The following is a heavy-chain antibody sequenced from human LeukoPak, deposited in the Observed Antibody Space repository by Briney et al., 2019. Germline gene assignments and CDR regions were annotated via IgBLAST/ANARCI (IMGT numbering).Heavy chain of an antibody. D-gene: IGHD2-2*01. Sequence: ASVKVSCKASGYTFTSYGIIWVRQAPGQGLEWMGWISAYNGNTNYAQKPQGRVTMTTDTSTSTAYMELRSLRSDDTAVYYCARDQDIVVVPARYNWFDPWGQGTLVTVSS. CDR1: GYTFTSYG. J-gene: IGHJ5*02. V-gene: IGHV1-18*01. CDR3: ARDQDIVVVPARYNWFDP. CDR2: ISAYNGNT.